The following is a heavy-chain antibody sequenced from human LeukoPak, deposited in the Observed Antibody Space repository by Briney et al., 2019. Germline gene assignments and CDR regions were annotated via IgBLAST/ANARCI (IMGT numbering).Heavy chain of an antibody. D-gene: IGHD3-9*01. Sequence: SETLSLTCTVSGGSISSGSYYWSWIRQPAGKGLEWIGRIYTSGSTNYNPSLKSRVTISVDTSKNQFSLKLSSVTAADTAVYYCASAVLRYFDWLPYWGQGTLVTVSS. CDR2: IYTSGST. J-gene: IGHJ4*02. CDR3: ASAVLRYFDWLPY. V-gene: IGHV4-61*02. CDR1: GGSISSGSYY.